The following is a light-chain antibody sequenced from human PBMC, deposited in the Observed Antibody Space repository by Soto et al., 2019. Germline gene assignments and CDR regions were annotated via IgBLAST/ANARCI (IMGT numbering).Light chain of an antibody. Sequence: QSLLTQPASVSGSPGQSITISCTGTSSDVGFYNYVSWYQQQHPGKAPKLIIYEVDNRPSGVSIRFSGSKSGNTASLTISGLLAEDEADYYCSSYEHGSTYGVGTGT. CDR1: SSDVGFYNY. CDR3: SSYEHGSTYG. J-gene: IGLJ1*01. CDR2: EVD. V-gene: IGLV2-14*01.